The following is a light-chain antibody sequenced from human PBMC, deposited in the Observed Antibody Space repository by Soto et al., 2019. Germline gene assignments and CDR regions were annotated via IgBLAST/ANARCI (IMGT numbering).Light chain of an antibody. CDR2: DAS. CDR1: QIINSN. V-gene: IGKV1-39*01. J-gene: IGKJ1*01. CDR3: QQSYSVLRT. Sequence: DIQLTQSPSSLSASVGDRVTITCRASQIINSNLNWYQQKPGKAPNLLIYDASSLQSGVPSRFSGSGSGTDFTLTITSLQPEDFATYYCQQSYSVLRTFGQGTKVDIK.